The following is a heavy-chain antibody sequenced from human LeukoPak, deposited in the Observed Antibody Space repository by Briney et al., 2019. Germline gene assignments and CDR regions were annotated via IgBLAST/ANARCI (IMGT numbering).Heavy chain of an antibody. D-gene: IGHD6-6*01. J-gene: IGHJ4*02. CDR3: AKDGMYSSSSSYYFDY. CDR1: GITFIKYS. V-gene: IGHV3-23*01. Sequence: GGSLRLSCAASGITFIKYSMTWVRQAPGKGPEWVSAITGSGAFTDYADSVKGRFTISRDNSKNTLYLQMNSLRAEDTAVYYCAKDGMYSSSSSYYFDYWGQGTLVTVSS. CDR2: ITGSGAFT.